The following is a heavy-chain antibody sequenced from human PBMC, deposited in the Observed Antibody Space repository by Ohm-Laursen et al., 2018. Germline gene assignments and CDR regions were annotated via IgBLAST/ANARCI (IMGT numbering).Heavy chain of an antibody. CDR1: GYTFTSYY. D-gene: IGHD2-2*01. CDR2: INPSGGST. Sequence: SVKVSCKASGYTFTSYYMHWVRQAPGQGLEWMGIINPSGGSTSYAQKFQGRVTMTTDTSTSTAYMELGSLTSDDTAVYYCARGAYQLLLGWFDPWGQGTLVTVSS. V-gene: IGHV1-46*01. CDR3: ARGAYQLLLGWFDP. J-gene: IGHJ5*02.